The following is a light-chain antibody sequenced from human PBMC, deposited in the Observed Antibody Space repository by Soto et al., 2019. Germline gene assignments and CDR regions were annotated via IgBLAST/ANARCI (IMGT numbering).Light chain of an antibody. Sequence: QSALTQPRSVSGSPGQSVTISCTGTSSDVGTYKYVSWYQNQPGTAPKLIIYDVTKRPSGVPDRFSGSKSGDTASLTISGLQAEDEADYYCCSYAGSYTYVFGTGTKFTVL. CDR2: DVT. V-gene: IGLV2-11*01. J-gene: IGLJ1*01. CDR3: CSYAGSYTYV. CDR1: SSDVGTYKY.